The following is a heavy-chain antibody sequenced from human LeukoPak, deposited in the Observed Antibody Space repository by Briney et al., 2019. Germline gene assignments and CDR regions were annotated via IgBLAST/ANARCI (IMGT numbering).Heavy chain of an antibody. J-gene: IGHJ4*02. Sequence: ASVKVSCKASGYTFTGYYMHWVRQAPGQGLEWMGRINTNSGGTNYAQKFQGRVTMTRDTSISTAYMELSRLRSDDTAVYDCAIDGTGVCSGGSCYSVASFDYWGQGTLVTVSS. CDR1: GYTFTGYY. CDR3: AIDGTGVCSGGSCYSVASFDY. V-gene: IGHV1-2*06. D-gene: IGHD2-15*01. CDR2: INTNSGGT.